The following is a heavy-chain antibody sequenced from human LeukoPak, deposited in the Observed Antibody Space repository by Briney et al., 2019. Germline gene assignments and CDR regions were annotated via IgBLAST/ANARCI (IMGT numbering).Heavy chain of an antibody. V-gene: IGHV3-74*01. CDR3: ARDRAPRGYYYGMDV. J-gene: IGHJ6*02. D-gene: IGHD1-14*01. Sequence: QPGGSLRLSCAASGFTFSSYWMHWVRQAPGKGLVCVLRINSDGSSTSYADSVKGRFTISRDNAKNTLYLQMNSLRAEGTAVYYCARDRAPRGYYYGMDVWGQGTTVTASS. CDR1: GFTFSSYW. CDR2: INSDGSST.